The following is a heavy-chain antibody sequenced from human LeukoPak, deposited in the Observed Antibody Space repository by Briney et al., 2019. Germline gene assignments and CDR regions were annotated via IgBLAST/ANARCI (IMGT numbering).Heavy chain of an antibody. CDR3: ARHYGTYYDFWSGYYFPTPPFDY. V-gene: IGHV4-39*01. Sequence: KPSETLSLTCTVSGGSISSSSYYWGWIRQPPGKGLEWIGSIYYSGSTYYNPSLKSRVTISVDTSKNQFSLKLSSVTAADTAVYYCARHYGTYYDFWSGYYFPTPPFDYWGQGTLVTVSS. CDR2: IYYSGST. CDR1: GGSISSSSYY. J-gene: IGHJ4*02. D-gene: IGHD3-3*01.